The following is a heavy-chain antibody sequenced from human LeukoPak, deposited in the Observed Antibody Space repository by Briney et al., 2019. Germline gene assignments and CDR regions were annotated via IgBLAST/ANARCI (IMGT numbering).Heavy chain of an antibody. Sequence: PGGSLRLSCAASGFTFDDFAMHWVRQPPGKGLEWVSGISWNSGSIGYADSVKGRFTISRDNAKNSLYLQMNSLRAEDMAFYYCAKATRGSGWSDLGNWGQGTLVAVSS. CDR2: ISWNSGSI. D-gene: IGHD6-19*01. CDR3: AKATRGSGWSDLGN. CDR1: GFTFDDFA. J-gene: IGHJ4*02. V-gene: IGHV3-9*03.